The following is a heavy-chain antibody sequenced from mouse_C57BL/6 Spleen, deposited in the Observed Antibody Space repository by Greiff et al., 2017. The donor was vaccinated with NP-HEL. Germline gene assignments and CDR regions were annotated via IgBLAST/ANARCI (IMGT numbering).Heavy chain of an antibody. CDR1: GFTFSSYA. CDR2: ISDGGSYT. D-gene: IGHD2-5*01. V-gene: IGHV5-4*03. Sequence: EVKLVESGGGLVKPGGSLKLSCAASGFTFSSYAMSWVRQTPVKRLEWVATISDGGSYTYYPDNVKGRFTISRDNAKNNLYLQMSHLKSEDTAMYYCARGTYYSNPYYFDYWGQGTTLTVSS. CDR3: ARGTYYSNPYYFDY. J-gene: IGHJ2*01.